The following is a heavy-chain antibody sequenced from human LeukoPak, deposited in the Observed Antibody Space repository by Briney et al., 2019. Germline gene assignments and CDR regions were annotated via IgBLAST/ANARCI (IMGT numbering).Heavy chain of an antibody. CDR1: GGSISSYY. D-gene: IGHD5-18*01. Sequence: SETMSLTCTVSGGSISSYYWSWIRQPPGKGLEWIGYIYYSGSTSYKPSLKSRVTISVDTSKNQVSLKLSSVTAADTAVYYCARLDTALSSIQIWGQGTLVTVSS. J-gene: IGHJ4*02. V-gene: IGHV4-59*01. CDR2: IYYSGST. CDR3: ARLDTALSSIQI.